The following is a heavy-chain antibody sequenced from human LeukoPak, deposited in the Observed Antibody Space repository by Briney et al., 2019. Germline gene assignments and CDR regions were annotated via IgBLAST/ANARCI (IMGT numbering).Heavy chain of an antibody. CDR1: GISFSSYA. Sequence: PGGSLRLSCAVSGISFSSYAMSWVRQAPGKGLEWVSAISTTGADTHYADSVKGRFTISRDNSKNTMYLQMNSLRAEDTAMYYCARDLGNVGWLIDYWGQGTRVTVSS. V-gene: IGHV3-23*01. CDR3: ARDLGNVGWLIDY. CDR2: ISTTGADT. D-gene: IGHD6-19*01. J-gene: IGHJ4*02.